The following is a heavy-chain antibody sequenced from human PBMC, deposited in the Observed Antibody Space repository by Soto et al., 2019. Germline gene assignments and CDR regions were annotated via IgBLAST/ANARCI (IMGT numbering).Heavy chain of an antibody. CDR1: GYTFTSYG. CDR2: ISAYNGNT. V-gene: IGHV1-18*01. CDR3: ARVVEWEAFDYYYYGMDV. D-gene: IGHD1-26*01. J-gene: IGHJ6*02. Sequence: ASVKVSCKASGYTFTSYGISWVRQAPGQGLEWMGWISAYNGNTNYAQKLQGRVTMTTDTSTSTAYMELRSLRSDDTAVYYFARVVEWEAFDYYYYGMDVWGQGTTVPVSS.